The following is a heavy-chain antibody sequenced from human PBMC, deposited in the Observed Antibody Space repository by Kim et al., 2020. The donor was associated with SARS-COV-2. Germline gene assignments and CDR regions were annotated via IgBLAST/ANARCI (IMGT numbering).Heavy chain of an antibody. CDR3: ARTSKVVPAAITLTPYYYYGMDV. CDR1: GFTFSDYY. V-gene: IGHV3-11*01. J-gene: IGHJ6*02. CDR2: ISSSGSTI. Sequence: GGSLRLSCAASGFTFSDYYMSWIRQAPGKGLEWVSYISSSGSTIYYADSVKGRFTISRDNAKNSLYLQMNSLRAEDTAVYYCARTSKVVPAAITLTPYYYYGMDVWGQGTTVTVSS. D-gene: IGHD2-2*01.